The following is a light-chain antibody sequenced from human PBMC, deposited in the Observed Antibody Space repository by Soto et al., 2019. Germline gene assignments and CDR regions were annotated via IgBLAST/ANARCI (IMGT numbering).Light chain of an antibody. J-gene: IGKJ1*01. CDR2: DAS. Sequence: DIQMTQSPSTLSASVGDRVTITCRASQSISSWLAWYQQKPGKAPKLLIYDASELQTGVPSRFSGSGSGTDFTFTINSLQPEDIATYYCQQYGSSPGTFGQGTKVDIK. CDR3: QQYGSSPGT. V-gene: IGKV1-5*01. CDR1: QSISSW.